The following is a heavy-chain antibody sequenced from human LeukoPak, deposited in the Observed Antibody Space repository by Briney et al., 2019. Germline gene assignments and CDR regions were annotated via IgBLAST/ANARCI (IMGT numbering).Heavy chain of an antibody. CDR2: FDPEDCEP. Sequence: ASEKVSCKVSGYTLTELSIHWVRQAPGKGLAGVGGFDPEDCEPNYAQKLQGTVTMTEDTSTETAYMELSSSRSEGTVRFFFVTTRAPIYYDSSGYYNYWGQGTLVTVSS. CDR1: GYTLTELS. V-gene: IGHV1-24*01. D-gene: IGHD3-22*01. J-gene: IGHJ4*02. CDR3: VTTRAPIYYDSSGYYNY.